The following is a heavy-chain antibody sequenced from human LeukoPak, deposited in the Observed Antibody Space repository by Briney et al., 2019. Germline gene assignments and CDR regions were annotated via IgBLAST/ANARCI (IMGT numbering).Heavy chain of an antibody. CDR1: GFTFDDYA. V-gene: IGHV3-9*01. CDR3: AKDGAAAGDNNWFDP. CDR2: ISWNSGSI. D-gene: IGHD6-13*01. Sequence: SLRLSCAASGFTFDDYAMHWVRQAPGKGLEWVPGISWNSGSIGYADSVKGRFTISRDNAKNSLYLPMNSLRAEDTALYYCAKDGAAAGDNNWFDPWGQGTLVTVSS. J-gene: IGHJ5*02.